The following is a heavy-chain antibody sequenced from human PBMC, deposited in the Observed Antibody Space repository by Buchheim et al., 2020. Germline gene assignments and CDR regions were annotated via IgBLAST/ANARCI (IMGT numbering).Heavy chain of an antibody. Sequence: EVQLLESGGGLVQPGGSLRLSCAASGFTFSSYAMSWVRQAPGKGLEWVSAISGSGGSPYYADSVKGRFTISRDNSKKPLYLQMNSLRAEDTAVYYCAKDPLGQWLAGFLEFDPWGQGTL. J-gene: IGHJ5*02. CDR3: AKDPLGQWLAGFLEFDP. V-gene: IGHV3-23*01. CDR2: ISGSGGSP. D-gene: IGHD6-19*01. CDR1: GFTFSSYA.